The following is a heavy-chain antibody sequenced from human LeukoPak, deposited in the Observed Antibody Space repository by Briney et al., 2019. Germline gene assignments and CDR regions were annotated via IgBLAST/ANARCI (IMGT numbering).Heavy chain of an antibody. Sequence: SETLSLTCTVSGGSISSYYWSWIRQPPGKGLEWIGYIYYSGSTYYNPSLKSRVTISVDTSKNQFSLKLSSVTATDTAVYYCARGRENGDLDYWGQGTLVTVSS. V-gene: IGHV4-59*08. CDR3: ARGRENGDLDY. J-gene: IGHJ4*02. CDR1: GGSISSYY. D-gene: IGHD4-17*01. CDR2: IYYSGST.